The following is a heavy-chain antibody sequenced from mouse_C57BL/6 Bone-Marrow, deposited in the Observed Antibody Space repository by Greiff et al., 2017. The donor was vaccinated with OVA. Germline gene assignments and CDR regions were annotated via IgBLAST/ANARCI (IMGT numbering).Heavy chain of an antibody. CDR3: AKKSGYALDY. Sequence: QVQLQQSGAELVRPGSSVKISCKASGYAFSSYWMNWVKQRPGQGLEWIGQIYPGDGDTNSNGKFKGKATLTAAKSSSTAYMQLSSLTSEDSAVYFCAKKSGYALDYWGQGTSVTVSS. J-gene: IGHJ4*01. CDR2: IYPGDGDT. V-gene: IGHV1-80*01. CDR1: GYAFSSYW.